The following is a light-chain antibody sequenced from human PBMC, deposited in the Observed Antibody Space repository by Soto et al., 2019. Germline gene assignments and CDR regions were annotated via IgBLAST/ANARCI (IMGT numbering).Light chain of an antibody. Sequence: EIVITQSPATLSVSPGERATLSCRASQSVSSNLAWYQQKPGQAPRLLIYGASTRATGIPARFSGSGSGTEFTLTISSLQSEDFAVYYCQQYNNWPRVFGPGTKVDIK. V-gene: IGKV3-15*01. CDR1: QSVSSN. CDR3: QQYNNWPRV. CDR2: GAS. J-gene: IGKJ3*01.